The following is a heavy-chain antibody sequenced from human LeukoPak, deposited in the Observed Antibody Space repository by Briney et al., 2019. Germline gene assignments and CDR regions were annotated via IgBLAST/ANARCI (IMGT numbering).Heavy chain of an antibody. CDR2: INPNSGGT. CDR3: ARGYDFWSGYYSPQYYYYGMDV. J-gene: IGHJ6*02. CDR1: GGTFSSYA. D-gene: IGHD3-3*01. Sequence: ASVKVSCNASGGTFSSYAISWVRHAPGQGLEWMGWINPNSGGTNYAQKFQGRVTMTRDTSISTAYMELSRLRSDDTAVYYCARGYDFWSGYYSPQYYYYGMDVWGQGTTVTVSS. V-gene: IGHV1-2*02.